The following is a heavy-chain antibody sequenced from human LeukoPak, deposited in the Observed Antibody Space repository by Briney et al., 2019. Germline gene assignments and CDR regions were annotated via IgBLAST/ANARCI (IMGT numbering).Heavy chain of an antibody. CDR3: TRNEYSSSWYWGPFDY. J-gene: IGHJ4*02. Sequence: GSLRLSCTTSGFTFGDYAMNWFRQAPGKGLEWVGFIRGKAIGGTTLYAASVKGRFTVSRDDSKSIAYLQMNSLKTEDTAVYYCTRNEYSSSWYWGPFDYWGQGTLVPSPQ. D-gene: IGHD6-13*01. CDR1: GFTFGDYA. V-gene: IGHV3-49*03. CDR2: IRGKAIGGTT.